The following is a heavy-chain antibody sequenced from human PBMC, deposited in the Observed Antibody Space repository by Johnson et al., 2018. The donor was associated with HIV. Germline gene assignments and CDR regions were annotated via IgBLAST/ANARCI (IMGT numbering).Heavy chain of an antibody. Sequence: QVQLVESGGGVVQPGGSLRLSCAASGFTFSSYGMHWVRQAPGKGLAWVAFIRYDGSNKYYAASVKGRFTISRENSKNTLYLQMNSLRAEDTAVYYCARDPGPQWELEATDAFDIWGQGTMVTVSS. CDR2: IRYDGSNK. D-gene: IGHD1-26*01. CDR3: ARDPGPQWELEATDAFDI. CDR1: GFTFSSYG. V-gene: IGHV3-30*02. J-gene: IGHJ3*02.